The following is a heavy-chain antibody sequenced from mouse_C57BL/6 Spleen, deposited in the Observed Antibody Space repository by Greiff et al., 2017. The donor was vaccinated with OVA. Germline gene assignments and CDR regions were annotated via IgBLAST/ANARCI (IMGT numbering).Heavy chain of an antibody. V-gene: IGHV1-15*01. Sequence: VQLQQSGAELVRPGASVTLSCKASGYTFTDYEMHWVKQTPVHGLEWIGAIDPETGGTAYNQKFTGKAILTADKSSSTAYMELRSLTSEDSAVYYCTRGYDYDWYFDVWGTGTTVTVSS. J-gene: IGHJ1*03. CDR2: IDPETGGT. CDR1: GYTFTDYE. CDR3: TRGYDYDWYFDV. D-gene: IGHD2-4*01.